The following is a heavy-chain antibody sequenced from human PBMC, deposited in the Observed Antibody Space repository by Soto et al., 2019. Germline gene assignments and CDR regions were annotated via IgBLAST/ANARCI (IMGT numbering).Heavy chain of an antibody. CDR1: EFTFSRYW. Sequence: EVQLVESGGGLVQPGGSLRLSCADSEFTFSRYWMHWVRQAPGKGLVWVSRINSDGSSTSYADSVKGRFTISRDNAKNTLYLQMNSLRAEDTAVYYCPRDRRILWLGDYYYYMDVWGKGTTVTVSS. V-gene: IGHV3-74*01. CDR2: INSDGSST. J-gene: IGHJ6*03. CDR3: PRDRRILWLGDYYYYMDV. D-gene: IGHD3-10*01.